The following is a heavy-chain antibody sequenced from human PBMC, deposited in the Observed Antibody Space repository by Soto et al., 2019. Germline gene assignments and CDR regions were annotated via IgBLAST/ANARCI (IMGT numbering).Heavy chain of an antibody. CDR3: ARSVEGHFDC. D-gene: IGHD6-19*01. Sequence: EVQLVESGGGLVQPGGSLRLSCAASGFTFSIYSMNWVRQAPGKGLEWFSYITSDTLTIKYTDSVKCRFTISRENAKNSLYLQLNSLRDEDTAVYFCARSVEGHFDCWGQGTVFTVSS. CDR2: ITSDTLTI. V-gene: IGHV3-48*02. CDR1: GFTFSIYS. J-gene: IGHJ4*02.